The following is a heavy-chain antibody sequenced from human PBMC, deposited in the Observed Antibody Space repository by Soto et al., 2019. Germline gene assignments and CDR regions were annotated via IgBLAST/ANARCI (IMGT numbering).Heavy chain of an antibody. D-gene: IGHD3-3*01. Sequence: ISCAPSGVTFSSCGMHWVRQAPGKGLEWVAVIWYDGSNKYYADSVKGRFTISRDNSKNTLYLQMNSLRAEDTAVCYCVRNFQSMTWADAFDIWGQGTMVTVSS. CDR1: GVTFSSCG. V-gene: IGHV3-33*01. J-gene: IGHJ3*02. CDR2: IWYDGSNK. CDR3: VRNFQSMTWADAFDI.